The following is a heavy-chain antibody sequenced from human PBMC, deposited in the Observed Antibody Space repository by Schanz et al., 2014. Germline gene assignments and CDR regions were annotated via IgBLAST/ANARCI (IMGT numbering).Heavy chain of an antibody. CDR3: ARGLVRHFDN. J-gene: IGHJ4*02. CDR2: ISPSSGGT. Sequence: QVQVIQSGPEVKKPGASVKVSCKASGYTFTNHYLHWVRQAPGQGLEWMGRISPSSGGTNYAQNFQGRVTMTKDTSISTAYMELSSLRSEDTAVYYCARGLVRHFDNWGQGTLVTVSS. D-gene: IGHD6-19*01. V-gene: IGHV1-2*06. CDR1: GYTFTNHY.